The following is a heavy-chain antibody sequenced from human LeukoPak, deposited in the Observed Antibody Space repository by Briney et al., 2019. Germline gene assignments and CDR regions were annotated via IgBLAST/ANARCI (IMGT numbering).Heavy chain of an antibody. Sequence: SETLSLTCAVYGGSFSGYYWSWIRQPPGKGLEWIGEINHSGSTNYNPSLKSRVTISVDTSKNQFSLKLSSVTAADTAVYYCARVYYDSSGYAAEDYWGQGTLVTVSS. V-gene: IGHV4-34*01. CDR2: INHSGST. J-gene: IGHJ4*02. CDR3: ARVYYDSSGYAAEDY. D-gene: IGHD3-22*01. CDR1: GGSFSGYY.